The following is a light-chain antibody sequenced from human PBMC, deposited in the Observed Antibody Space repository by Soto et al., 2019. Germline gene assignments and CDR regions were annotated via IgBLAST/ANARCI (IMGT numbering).Light chain of an antibody. CDR2: GAS. Sequence: EILMTQSPATVSVSPGERATLSCRASQSVSSNLVWYQKKPGQAPRLRIYGASTRATGITARFSGSGSGTEFTLTIDSLQSEDFAFYYCLQYNNWPPLFTFGPGTKVDLK. J-gene: IGKJ3*01. V-gene: IGKV3-15*01. CDR1: QSVSSN. CDR3: LQYNNWPPLFT.